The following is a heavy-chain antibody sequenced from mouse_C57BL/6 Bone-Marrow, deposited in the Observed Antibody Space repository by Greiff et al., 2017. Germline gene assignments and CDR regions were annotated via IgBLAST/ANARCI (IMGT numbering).Heavy chain of an antibody. CDR1: GYTFTSYW. V-gene: IGHV1-72*01. J-gene: IGHJ1*03. CDR2: IDPKSGGT. D-gene: IGHD3-1*01. CDR3: TRSGGRYFDV. Sequence: QVQLQQSGAELVKPGASVKLSCKASGYTFTSYWMHWVKQRPGRGLEWIGRIDPKSGGTKYNEKFKSKATLTVDKPSSTAYMQLSSLTSEDSAGYYCTRSGGRYFDVWGTGTTVTVSS.